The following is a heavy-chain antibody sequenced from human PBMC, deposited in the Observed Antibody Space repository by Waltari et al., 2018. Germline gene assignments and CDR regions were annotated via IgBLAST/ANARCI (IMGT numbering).Heavy chain of an antibody. Sequence: EVQLVESGGGLVKPGGSLRLSCAASGFTFSSYSMNWVRQAPGKGLEWVSSISSRSSYIYYADSVKGRFTISRDNAKNSLYLQMNSLRAEDTAVYYCARRGATKNFDYWGQGTLVTVSS. V-gene: IGHV3-21*01. J-gene: IGHJ4*02. CDR3: ARRGATKNFDY. CDR1: GFTFSSYS. D-gene: IGHD5-12*01. CDR2: ISSRSSYI.